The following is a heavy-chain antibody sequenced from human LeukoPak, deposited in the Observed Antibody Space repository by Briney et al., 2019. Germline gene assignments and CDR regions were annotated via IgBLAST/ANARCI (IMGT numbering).Heavy chain of an antibody. J-gene: IGHJ4*02. CDR3: AKGITGTGRDFDY. CDR1: GFTFSRYG. Sequence: PGGSLRLSCAASGFTFSRYGMRWVREAPGKGLEWVSAISGSGGSTYYADSVKGRFTISRDNPKNTLYLQMNSLRAGDTAVYYCAKGITGTGRDFDYWGQGTLVTVSS. V-gene: IGHV3-23*01. CDR2: ISGSGGST. D-gene: IGHD1-20*01.